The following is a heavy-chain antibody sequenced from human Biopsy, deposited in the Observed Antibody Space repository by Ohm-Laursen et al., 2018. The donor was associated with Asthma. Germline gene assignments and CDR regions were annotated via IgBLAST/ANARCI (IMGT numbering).Heavy chain of an antibody. CDR3: SKDVCPGWDLRRGIDY. V-gene: IGHV3-30*18. CDR2: ISFDGRNK. Sequence: SLRLSCAASGYNFRSYGMHWVRQAPGKGLEWEAVISFDGRNKDYADSVKGRFTISRDNSKNTLHLQMNSLRVEDTAEYYCSKDVCPGWDLRRGIDYWGQGTLVTVSS. D-gene: IGHD3-10*02. CDR1: GYNFRSYG. J-gene: IGHJ4*02.